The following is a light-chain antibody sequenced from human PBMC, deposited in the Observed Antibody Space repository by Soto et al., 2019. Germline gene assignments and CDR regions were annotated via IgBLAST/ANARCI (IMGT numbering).Light chain of an antibody. V-gene: IGKV3-11*01. CDR1: QSVSTY. J-gene: IGKJ5*01. Sequence: EIVLTQSPATLSLSPGERATLSCRASQSVSTYLAWYQQKPGQAPRILIYDASNRAIGIPARFSGSGSGTDFTLTISSLEPEDFAVYYCQHRSNWPPITFGQGTRLEIK. CDR3: QHRSNWPPIT. CDR2: DAS.